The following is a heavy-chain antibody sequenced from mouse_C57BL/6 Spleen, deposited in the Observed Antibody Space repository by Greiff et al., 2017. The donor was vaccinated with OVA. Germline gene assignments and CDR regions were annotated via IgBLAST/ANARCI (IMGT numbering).Heavy chain of an antibody. D-gene: IGHD4-1*01. CDR2: IRNKANNHAT. Sequence: EVQLVESGGGLVQPGGSMKLSCAASGFTFSDAWMDWVRQSPEKGLEWVAEIRNKANNHATYYAESVKGSFTISRDDSKSSVYLQMSSIRAEDTGIYYCTRGSGTWDYAMDDWGQGTSVTVSS. CDR3: TRGSGTWDYAMDD. V-gene: IGHV6-6*01. CDR1: GFTFSDAW. J-gene: IGHJ4*01.